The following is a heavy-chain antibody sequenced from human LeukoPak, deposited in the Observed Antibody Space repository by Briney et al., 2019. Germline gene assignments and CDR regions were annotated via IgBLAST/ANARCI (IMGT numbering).Heavy chain of an antibody. CDR1: GASIASHSW. V-gene: IGHV4/OR15-8*01. CDR2: VYHSGGA. D-gene: IGHD1-14*01. Sequence: SETLSLTCAVSGASIASHSWWSWVRQPPGKGLEWIGEVYHSGGANYKPSLKSRVTISVDTSRNHFSLKLTSVTAADTAVYFCAYNRNFALDNWGQGTLITVSS. J-gene: IGHJ4*01. CDR3: AYNRNFALDN.